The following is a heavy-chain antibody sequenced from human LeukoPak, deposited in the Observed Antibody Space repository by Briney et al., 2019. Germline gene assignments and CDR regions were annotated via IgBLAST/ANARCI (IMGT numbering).Heavy chain of an antibody. CDR3: AKADYYYYFDF. CDR1: GFTFSSYE. D-gene: IGHD3-10*01. CDR2: ISSSGSTI. Sequence: GGSLRLSCAASGFTFSSYEMNWVRQAPGKGLEWVSYISSSGSTIYYADSVKGRFTISRDNSKNTLYLQMNSLRAEDTAAYFCAKADYYYYFDFWGQGTLVTVSS. J-gene: IGHJ4*02. V-gene: IGHV3-48*03.